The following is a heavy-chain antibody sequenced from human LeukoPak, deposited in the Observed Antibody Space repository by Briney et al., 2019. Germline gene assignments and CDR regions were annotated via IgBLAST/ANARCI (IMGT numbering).Heavy chain of an antibody. D-gene: IGHD5-18*01. CDR2: ITGTDDAT. J-gene: IGHJ4*02. CDR3: SRGYSYGSEHTFDY. V-gene: IGHV3-23*01. Sequence: PGGSLRLSCAASGFTFNNYAMTWVRQPPGKGLEWVPTITGTDDATYYAGSVKGRFTISRDSSKNTLYLQMSSLRAEDTAVYYCSRGYSYGSEHTFDYWGQGTLVTVSS. CDR1: GFTFNNYA.